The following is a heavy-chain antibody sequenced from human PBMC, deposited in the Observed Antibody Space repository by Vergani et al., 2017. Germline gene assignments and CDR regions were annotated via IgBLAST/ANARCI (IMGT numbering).Heavy chain of an antibody. CDR1: GFTFSSYW. V-gene: IGHV3-74*01. J-gene: IGHJ2*01. Sequence: EVQLVESGGGLVQPGGSLRLSCAASGFTFSSYWMHWVRQAPGKGLVWVSRINSDGSSTSYADSVKGRFTISRDNAKNTRYLQMNSLRAEDTAVYYCARDESCIAAAPCWYFDLWGRGTLVTVSS. D-gene: IGHD6-13*01. CDR2: INSDGSST. CDR3: ARDESCIAAAPCWYFDL.